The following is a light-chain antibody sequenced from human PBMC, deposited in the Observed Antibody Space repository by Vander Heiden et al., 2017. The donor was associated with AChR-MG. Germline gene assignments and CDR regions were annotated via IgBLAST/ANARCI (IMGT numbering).Light chain of an antibody. V-gene: IGKV3-15*01. CDR2: GAS. CDR3: QQYYYWPPST. J-gene: IGKJ1*01. CDR1: QSVSSN. Sequence: EIVMTQSPSTLSVSPGERAPLSCRASQSVSSNLAWYQQKPGQAPRLLIYGASTRATGIPARFSGSGYGTEFTLTISSLQSEDFAVYYCQQYYYWPPSTFGPGTKVEIK.